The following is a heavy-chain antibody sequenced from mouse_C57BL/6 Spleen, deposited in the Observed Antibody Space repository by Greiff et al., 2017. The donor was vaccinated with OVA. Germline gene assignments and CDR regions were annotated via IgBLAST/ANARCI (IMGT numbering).Heavy chain of an antibody. CDR3: AREESRGAWFAY. J-gene: IGHJ3*01. V-gene: IGHV1-52*01. D-gene: IGHD1-1*01. CDR2: IDPSDSET. Sequence: VQLQQPGAELVRPGSSVKLSCKASGYTFTSYWMHWVKQRPIQGLEWIGNIDPSDSETHYNQKFKDKATLTVDKSSSTAYMQLSSLTSEDSAVYYCAREESRGAWFAYWGQGTLVTVSA. CDR1: GYTFTSYW.